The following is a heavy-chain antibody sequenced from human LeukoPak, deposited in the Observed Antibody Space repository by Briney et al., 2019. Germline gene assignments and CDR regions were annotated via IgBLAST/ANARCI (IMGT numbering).Heavy chain of an antibody. D-gene: IGHD2-2*01. CDR1: GFTLSSYG. V-gene: IGHV3-30*03. J-gene: IGHJ6*02. CDR2: ISYDGSNE. Sequence: GGSLRLSCAASGFTLSSYGMHWVRQAPGKGLEWVALISYDGSNEYYADSVRGRFTISRDNSKFTLYMQMNSLRAEDTAVYYCARVRAGYCTSTSCYTGMDVWGQGTTVTVSS. CDR3: ARVRAGYCTSTSCYTGMDV.